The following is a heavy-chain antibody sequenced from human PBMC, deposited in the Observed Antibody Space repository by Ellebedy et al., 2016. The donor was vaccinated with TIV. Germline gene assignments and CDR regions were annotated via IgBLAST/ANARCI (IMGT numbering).Heavy chain of an antibody. Sequence: GESLKISCVASGFTFSSYVMIWVRQAPGKGLEWVSAISSSGGSTYYADSVKGRFTISRDNSKNTLYLQMNSLRADDTAMYYCAKLGGVLSWYADYWGLGTLVTVSP. V-gene: IGHV3-23*01. CDR2: ISSSGGST. CDR1: GFTFSSYV. D-gene: IGHD6-13*01. J-gene: IGHJ4*02. CDR3: AKLGGVLSWYADY.